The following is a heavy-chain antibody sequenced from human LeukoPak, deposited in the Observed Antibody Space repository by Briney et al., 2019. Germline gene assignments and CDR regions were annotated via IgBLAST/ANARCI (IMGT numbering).Heavy chain of an antibody. CDR2: ISYDGGDK. CDR1: GFSFNNYA. D-gene: IGHD3-16*01. J-gene: IGHJ4*02. Sequence: GGSLRLSCAASGFSFNNYAMYWVRQAPGKGLEWVALISYDGGDKAYAESMKGRITISRDNAENPLYLQMNTLRPDDTAFYFCVKEGVEYSYSYGDYWGQGTLVTVSS. CDR3: VKEGVEYSYSYGDY. V-gene: IGHV3-30*18.